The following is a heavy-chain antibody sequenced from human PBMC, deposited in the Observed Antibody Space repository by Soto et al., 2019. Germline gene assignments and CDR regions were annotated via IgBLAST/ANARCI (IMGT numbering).Heavy chain of an antibody. CDR1: GGSISSGGYY. J-gene: IGHJ5*02. CDR2: IYYNGST. D-gene: IGHD2-15*01. CDR3: ARARAYCSGGSCRLPNWFDP. Sequence: SETLSLTCTVSGGSISSGGYYWNWNRQHPVKGLEWIGYIYYNGSTYYNPSLKSRVTISVDTSKNQFSLKLSSVTAADTAVYFCARARAYCSGGSCRLPNWFDPWGQGTLVTVSS. V-gene: IGHV4-31*03.